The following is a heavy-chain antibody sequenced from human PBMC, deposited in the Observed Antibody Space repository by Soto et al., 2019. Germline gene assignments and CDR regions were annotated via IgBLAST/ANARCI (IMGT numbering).Heavy chain of an antibody. D-gene: IGHD6-13*01. CDR1: GFTFSDYW. CDR3: AKEQKDSSSWSELNY. CDR2: INLDGSEK. V-gene: IGHV3-7*05. Sequence: PGGSLRLSCAASGFTFSDYWMSWVRQTPGKGLEWVGNINLDGSEKYYADSVKGRFTFSRDNAKNSLYLQMNSLRAEDTAVYYCAKEQKDSSSWSELNYWGQGTLVTVSS. J-gene: IGHJ4*02.